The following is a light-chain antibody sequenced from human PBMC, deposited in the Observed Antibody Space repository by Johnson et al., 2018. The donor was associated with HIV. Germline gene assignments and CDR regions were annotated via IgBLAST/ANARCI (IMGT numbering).Light chain of an antibody. V-gene: IGLV1-51*01. CDR1: SSNIGNNY. CDR3: GTWDSSLSAGGYV. Sequence: HSVLTQPPSVSAAPGQTVTISCSGSSSNIGNNYVSWYQQLPGTVPKLLIYDNNKRPSGIPDRFSGSKSGTSATLGITGLQTGDEADYYCGTWDSSLSAGGYVFGTGTKVTVL. J-gene: IGLJ1*01. CDR2: DNN.